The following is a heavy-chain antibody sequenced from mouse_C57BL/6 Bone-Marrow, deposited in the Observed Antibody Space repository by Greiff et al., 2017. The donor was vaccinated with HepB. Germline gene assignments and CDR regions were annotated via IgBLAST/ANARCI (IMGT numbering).Heavy chain of an antibody. D-gene: IGHD2-3*01. Sequence: LQESGAELARPGASVKLSCKASGYTFTSYGISWVKQRTGQGLEWIGEIYPRSGNTYYNEKFKGKATLTADKSSSTAYMELRSLTSEDSAVYFCARDDGYYVLYFDYWGQGTTLTVSS. CDR3: ARDDGYYVLYFDY. V-gene: IGHV1-81*01. CDR2: IYPRSGNT. CDR1: GYTFTSYG. J-gene: IGHJ2*01.